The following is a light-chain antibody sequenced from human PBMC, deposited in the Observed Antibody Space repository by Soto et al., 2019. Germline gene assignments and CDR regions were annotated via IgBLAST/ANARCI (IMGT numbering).Light chain of an antibody. V-gene: IGKV3-20*01. CDR1: QSVSSSY. CDR2: GAP. Sequence: EIVLTQSPGTLSLSPGERATLSCRASQSVSSSYLAWYQQKPGQAPRPLIYGAPSRAIGIPDRFSGSGSGTVFTFTISRLEPEDFAVYYCQQYGSSPWTFGQGTKVDIK. J-gene: IGKJ1*01. CDR3: QQYGSSPWT.